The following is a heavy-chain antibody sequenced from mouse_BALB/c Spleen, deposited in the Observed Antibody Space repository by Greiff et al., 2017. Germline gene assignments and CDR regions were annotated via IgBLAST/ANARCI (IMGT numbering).Heavy chain of an antibody. CDR1: GYSITSDYA. CDR3: ARDGEVRAMDY. CDR2: ISYSGST. J-gene: IGHJ4*01. Sequence: EVKVEESGPGLVKPSQSLSLTCTVTGYSITSDYAWNWIRQFPGNKLEWMGYISYSGSTSYNPSLKSRISITRDTSKNQFFLQLNSVTTEDTATYYCARDGEVRAMDYWGQGTSVTVSS. V-gene: IGHV3-2*02. D-gene: IGHD2-14*01.